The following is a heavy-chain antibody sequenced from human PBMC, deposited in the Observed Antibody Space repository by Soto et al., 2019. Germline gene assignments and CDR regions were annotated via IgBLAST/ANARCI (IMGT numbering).Heavy chain of an antibody. D-gene: IGHD3-10*01. Sequence: QVQLVQSGAEVKKPGASVKVSCKASGYTFTSYGISWVRQAPGQGLEWMGWISAYNGNTNYAQKLQGXXTXTXXTATSTADMELRSLRSDDTAVYYWAGGGVLWFGSYWGQGTLVTVSS. CDR3: AGGGVLWFGSY. CDR2: ISAYNGNT. V-gene: IGHV1-18*01. CDR1: GYTFTSYG. J-gene: IGHJ4*02.